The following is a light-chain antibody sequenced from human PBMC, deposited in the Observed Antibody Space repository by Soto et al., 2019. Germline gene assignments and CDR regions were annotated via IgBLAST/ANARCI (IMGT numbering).Light chain of an antibody. V-gene: IGKV1-5*01. Sequence: DIQMTQSPSTLSASVGDRVTITCRASQSISSWLAWYQQKPGKAPKLLIYDASSLESGVPSRFSGSGSGTEFTLTISSLQPDDFATYYYQQYNSLWTFGQGTKV. CDR3: QQYNSLWT. J-gene: IGKJ1*01. CDR2: DAS. CDR1: QSISSW.